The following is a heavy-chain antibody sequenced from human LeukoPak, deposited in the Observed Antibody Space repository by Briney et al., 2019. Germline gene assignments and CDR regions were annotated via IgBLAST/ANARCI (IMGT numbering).Heavy chain of an antibody. D-gene: IGHD1-20*01. CDR2: IWYDGSNN. Sequence: PVRSLRLSCAASGFIFSSYNMFWVRQAPGKGLEWVAVIWYDGSNNYYAESVKGRFIISRDTSKNTLYLQMNSLRAEDTAMYYCAMAPNWNPYCVHVWGKGTTVTVSS. CDR3: AMAPNWNPYCVHV. CDR1: GFIFSSYN. J-gene: IGHJ6*03. V-gene: IGHV3-33*01.